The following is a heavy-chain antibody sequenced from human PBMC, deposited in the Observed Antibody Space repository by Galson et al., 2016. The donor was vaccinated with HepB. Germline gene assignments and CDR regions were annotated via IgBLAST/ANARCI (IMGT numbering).Heavy chain of an antibody. Sequence: SLRLSCATSGFIFSSFAMSWVRQAPGKGLEWVSTFSARVDKPYYANSARGRFTISSDNSKKTLYLQMNSLRAEDPAVYFCARGTASRPGYYYALDVWGKGTTVTVSS. CDR2: FSARVDKP. V-gene: IGHV3-23*01. D-gene: IGHD6-6*01. CDR1: GFIFSSFA. J-gene: IGHJ6*04. CDR3: ARGTASRPGYYYALDV.